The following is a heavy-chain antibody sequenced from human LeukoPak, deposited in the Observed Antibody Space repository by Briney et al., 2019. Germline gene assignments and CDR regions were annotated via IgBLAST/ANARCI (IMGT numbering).Heavy chain of an antibody. Sequence: ASVKVSCKASGYTFTGYYMHWVRQAPGQGLEWMGRINPNSGGTNYAQKFQGRVTMTRDTSISTAYMELSRLRSDDTAVYYCARSYYDILTGYQFPYFYWGQGTLVTVSS. D-gene: IGHD3-9*01. CDR1: GYTFTGYY. CDR3: ARSYYDILTGYQFPYFY. J-gene: IGHJ4*02. CDR2: INPNSGGT. V-gene: IGHV1-2*06.